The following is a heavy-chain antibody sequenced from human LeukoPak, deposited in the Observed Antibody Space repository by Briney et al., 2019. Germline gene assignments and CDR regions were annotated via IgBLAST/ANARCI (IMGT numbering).Heavy chain of an antibody. V-gene: IGHV3-66*01. CDR1: GFTVSSNY. CDR3: YYSSRGGHFDY. D-gene: IGHD6-13*01. Sequence: PGGSLRLSCAASGFTVSSNYMSWVRQAPGKGLEWVSVIYGGGSTYYADSVKGRFTISRDNSKNTLYLQMNSLRAEDTAVYYCYYSSRGGHFDYWGQGTLVTVSS. J-gene: IGHJ4*02. CDR2: IYGGGST.